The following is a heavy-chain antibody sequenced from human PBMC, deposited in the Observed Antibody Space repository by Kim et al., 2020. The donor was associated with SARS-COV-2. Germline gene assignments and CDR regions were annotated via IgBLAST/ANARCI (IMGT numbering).Heavy chain of an antibody. CDR3: ARDETFFSSSYGMDV. Sequence: KLQGRVTMTTDTSTSTAYMELRSLRSDDTAVYYCARDETFFSSSYGMDVWGQGTTVTVSS. D-gene: IGHD6-6*01. V-gene: IGHV1-18*01. J-gene: IGHJ6*02.